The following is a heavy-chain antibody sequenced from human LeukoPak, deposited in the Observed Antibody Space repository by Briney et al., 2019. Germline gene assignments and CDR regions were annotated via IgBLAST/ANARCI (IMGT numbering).Heavy chain of an antibody. V-gene: IGHV1-2*02. J-gene: IGHJ4*02. CDR2: INPNSGGT. CDR1: GYTFSGYY. CDR3: AKTRRGGELLADY. Sequence: ASVKVSCKASGYTFSGYYIHWVRQAPGQGLEWMGWINPNSGGTNYAQKFQGRVTMTRDTSISTAYMELSGLRSEDTAVYYCAKTRRGGELLADYWGQGTLVTVSS. D-gene: IGHD1-26*01.